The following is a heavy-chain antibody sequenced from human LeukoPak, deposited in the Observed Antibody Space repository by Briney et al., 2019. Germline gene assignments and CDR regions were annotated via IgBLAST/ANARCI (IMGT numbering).Heavy chain of an antibody. Sequence: SETLSLTCTVSGGSISSSSYYWGWIRQPPGKGLEWIGSIYYSGSTYYNPSLKSRVTISVDTSKNQFSLKLSSVTAADTAVYYCARDYVWGSYRSSIDYWGQGTLVTVSS. CDR2: IYYSGST. CDR3: ARDYVWGSYRSSIDY. V-gene: IGHV4-39*07. J-gene: IGHJ4*02. CDR1: GGSISSSSYY. D-gene: IGHD3-16*02.